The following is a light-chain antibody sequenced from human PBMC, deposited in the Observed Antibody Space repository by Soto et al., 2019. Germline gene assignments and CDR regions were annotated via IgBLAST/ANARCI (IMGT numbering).Light chain of an antibody. CDR3: QQYKNWPL. CDR2: GAS. J-gene: IGKJ5*01. Sequence: DIVLSTAPGALSLSPRERATLSCRASQRVSSSYLAWYPQNPGQAPRLLLYGASTRATGIPARFSGSGGGTDFTLTISSVRSEDFAVYYCQQYKNWPLFGQGTRVEIK. V-gene: IGKV3-15*01. CDR1: QRVSSSY.